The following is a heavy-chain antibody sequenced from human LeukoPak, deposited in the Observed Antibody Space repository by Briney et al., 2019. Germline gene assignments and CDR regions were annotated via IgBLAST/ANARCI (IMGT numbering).Heavy chain of an antibody. CDR1: GFTFSSYG. J-gene: IGHJ4*02. Sequence: PGTSLRLSCAASGFTFSSYGMNWVRQAPGKGLEWVAVIANDGINKFYVDSLRGRFSISRDNSKHTLYLQRNSLRPENTAVYYCAKDGYYGSGTYPDYWGQGTLVTVSS. V-gene: IGHV3-30*18. D-gene: IGHD3-10*01. CDR2: IANDGINK. CDR3: AKDGYYGSGTYPDY.